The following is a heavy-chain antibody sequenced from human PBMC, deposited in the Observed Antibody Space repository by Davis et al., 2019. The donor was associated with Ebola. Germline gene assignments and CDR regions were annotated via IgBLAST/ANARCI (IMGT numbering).Heavy chain of an antibody. D-gene: IGHD3-22*01. CDR3: ARVSYYYDSSGYSVGGFDY. V-gene: IGHV4-34*01. J-gene: IGHJ4*02. CDR1: GASFSDFY. CDR2: IRHRGSA. Sequence: SETLSLTCAVYGASFSDFYWTWIRQPPGKGLEWIGEIRHRGSANYHPSLKSRVTMSVDTSKNQFSLKLSSVTAADTAVYYCARVSYYYDSSGYSVGGFDYWGQGTLVTVSS.